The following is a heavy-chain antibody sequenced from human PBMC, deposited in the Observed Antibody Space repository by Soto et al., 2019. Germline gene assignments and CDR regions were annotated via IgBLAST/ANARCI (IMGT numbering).Heavy chain of an antibody. J-gene: IGHJ3*02. V-gene: IGHV3-23*01. D-gene: IGHD3-10*01. Sequence: GSLRLSCAASGFTFSSYAMSWVRQAPGKGLEWVSAISGSGGSTYYADSVKGRFTISRDNSKNTLYLQMNSLRAEDTAVYYCAKGFRMVRGVRDAFDIWGQGTMVTVSS. CDR1: GFTFSSYA. CDR3: AKGFRMVRGVRDAFDI. CDR2: ISGSGGST.